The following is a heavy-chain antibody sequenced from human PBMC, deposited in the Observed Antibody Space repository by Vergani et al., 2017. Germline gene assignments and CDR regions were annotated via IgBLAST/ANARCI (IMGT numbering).Heavy chain of an antibody. CDR2: ISWNSGSI. J-gene: IGHJ6*02. D-gene: IGHD6-6*01. CDR1: GFTFDDYA. Sequence: EVQLVESGGGLVQPGRSLRLSCAASGFTFDDYAMHWVRQAPGKGLEWVSGISWNSGSIGYADSVKGRFTISRDNAKNSLYLQMNSLRAEDTALYYCAKDFYSSSSGGPYYYYYYGMDVWGQGTMVTVSS. V-gene: IGHV3-9*01. CDR3: AKDFYSSSSGGPYYYYYYGMDV.